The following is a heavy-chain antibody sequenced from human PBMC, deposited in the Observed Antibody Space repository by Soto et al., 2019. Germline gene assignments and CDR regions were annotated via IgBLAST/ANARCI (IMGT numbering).Heavy chain of an antibody. D-gene: IGHD3-10*01. CDR2: ISYDGNTK. J-gene: IGHJ5*02. V-gene: IGHV3-30-3*01. CDR3: AREPPRRFGGFDA. Sequence: PGGSLRLSCAASGFTFSTCAMHWVRQAPGKGLEWVAVISYDGNTKYYADSVRGRFTISRDNAKNTLYLEMNSLRAEDTAVIYCAREPPRRFGGFDAWGQGTLVTVRS. CDR1: GFTFSTCA.